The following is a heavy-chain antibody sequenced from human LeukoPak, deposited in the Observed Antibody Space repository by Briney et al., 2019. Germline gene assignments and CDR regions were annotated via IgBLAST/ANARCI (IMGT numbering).Heavy chain of an antibody. J-gene: IGHJ4*02. CDR2: INQDGSEE. Sequence: GGSLRLSCAASGFTFSSYWMSWVRQAPGKGLEWVANINQDGSEEYYVDSVKGRFTISRDNAKNSVYLQMNSLRADDTAVYYCAVYCGGGSCFRNWGQGTLVTVSS. CDR1: GFTFSSYW. D-gene: IGHD2-15*01. V-gene: IGHV3-7*05. CDR3: AVYCGGGSCFRN.